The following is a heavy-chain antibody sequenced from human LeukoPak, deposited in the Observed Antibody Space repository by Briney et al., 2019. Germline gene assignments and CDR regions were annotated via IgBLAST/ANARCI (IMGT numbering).Heavy chain of an antibody. Sequence: SETLSLTCTVSYESISSSSHYWGWIRRPPGQGLEWIGSIDSRRNIHSNPSLDSRDTISVDTSKNQFSLKLSSVTAADTAVYYCARTKYYFDSSDYFFFDPGGQGILVSVSS. CDR2: IDSRRNI. V-gene: IGHV4-39*01. CDR3: ARTKYYFDSSDYFFFDP. CDR1: YESISSSSHY. J-gene: IGHJ5*02. D-gene: IGHD3-22*01.